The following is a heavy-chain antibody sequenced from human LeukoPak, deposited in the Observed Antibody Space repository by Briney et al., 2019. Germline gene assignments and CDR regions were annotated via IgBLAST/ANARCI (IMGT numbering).Heavy chain of an antibody. CDR2: IGAGGTFT. J-gene: IGHJ4*02. V-gene: IGHV3-23*01. Sequence: GGSLRLSCTASGFTFSSYAMNWVRQALGKGLEWVSGIGAGGTFTYYADSVKGRFTISSSNSRNKLYLQMNSLRADDTAVYYCAEDVDLTTYGYYMDYWGQGTLVTVSS. CDR3: AEDVDLTTYGYYMDY. D-gene: IGHD4-17*01. CDR1: GFTFSSYA.